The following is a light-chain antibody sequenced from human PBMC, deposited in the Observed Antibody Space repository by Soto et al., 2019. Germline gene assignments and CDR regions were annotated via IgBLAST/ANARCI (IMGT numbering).Light chain of an antibody. CDR1: QTIGTY. V-gene: IGKV1-39*01. CDR2: AAS. Sequence: DIQMTQSPSSLSASVGDRVTITCRASQTIGTYLIWYQQKPGKAPKPLICAASTLQSGVPSRFSGSGSGTDFTLTISSLQTEDFATYYCQQSYSTPYTFGQGTKLEIK. CDR3: QQSYSTPYT. J-gene: IGKJ2*01.